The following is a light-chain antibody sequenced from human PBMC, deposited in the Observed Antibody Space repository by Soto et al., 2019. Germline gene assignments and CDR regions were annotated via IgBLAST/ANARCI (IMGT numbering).Light chain of an antibody. V-gene: IGKV1-39*01. CDR1: QRISTY. CDR2: AAS. CDR3: QQTFSSLFT. J-gene: IGKJ2*01. Sequence: DIQMTQSPSSLSASVGDRVTISCRASQRISTYVNWYEQKPGQAPKLLIYAASSLQSGVPSRFSGIGSGTDFTLTISSLQPEDFATYFCQQTFSSLFTFGKGTKMEIK.